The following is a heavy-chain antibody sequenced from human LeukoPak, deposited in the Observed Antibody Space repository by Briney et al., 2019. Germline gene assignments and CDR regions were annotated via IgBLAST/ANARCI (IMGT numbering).Heavy chain of an antibody. V-gene: IGHV1-69*06. CDR2: IIPIFGTA. D-gene: IGHD6-6*01. CDR1: GGTFSSYA. J-gene: IGHJ6*03. Sequence: ASVKVSCKASGGTFSSYAISWVRQAPGQGLEWMGGIIPIFGTANYAQKFQGRVTITADKSTSTAYMELSSLRSEDTAVYYCARDLVPIAARRRDDYYYYYMDVWGKGTTVTVSS. CDR3: ARDLVPIAARRRDDYYYYYMDV.